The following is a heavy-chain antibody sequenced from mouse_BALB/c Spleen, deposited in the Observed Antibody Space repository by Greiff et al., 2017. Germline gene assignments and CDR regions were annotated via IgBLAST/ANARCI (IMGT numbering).Heavy chain of an antibody. CDR1: GFTFNTYA. J-gene: IGHJ4*01. CDR3: VRDTSYYAMDY. CDR2: IRGKSNNYAT. V-gene: IGHV10-1*02. Sequence: EVKLVESGGGLVQPKGSLKLSCAASGFTFNTYAMNWVRQAPGKGLEWVARIRGKSNNYATYYADSVKDRFTISRDDSQSMLYLQMNNLKTEDTAMYYCVRDTSYYAMDYWGQGTSVTVSS. D-gene: IGHD5-1*01.